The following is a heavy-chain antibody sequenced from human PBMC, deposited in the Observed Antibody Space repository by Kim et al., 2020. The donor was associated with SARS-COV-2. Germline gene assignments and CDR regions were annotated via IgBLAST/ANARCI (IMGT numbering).Heavy chain of an antibody. J-gene: IGHJ6*02. Sequence: GGSLRLSCAASGFTFSSYGMHWVRQAPGKGLEWVAVISYDGSNKYYADSVKGRFTISRDNSKNTLYLQMNSLRAEDTAVYYCVRDLYYGSGSYYYYGMDVWGQGTTVTVSS. CDR3: VRDLYYGSGSYYYYGMDV. D-gene: IGHD3-10*01. CDR2: ISYDGSNK. CDR1: GFTFSSYG. V-gene: IGHV3-33*05.